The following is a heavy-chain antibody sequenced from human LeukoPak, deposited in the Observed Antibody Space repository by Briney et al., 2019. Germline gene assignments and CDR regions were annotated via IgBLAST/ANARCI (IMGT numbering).Heavy chain of an antibody. CDR2: ISWNSGSI. Sequence: GGSLRLSCAASGFTFDDYAMHWVRHAPGKGLEWVSGISWNSGSIGYADSVKGRFTISRDNAKNSLYLQMNSLRAEDTALYYCAKDKYGNYYYGMDVWGQGTTVTVSS. CDR1: GFTFDDYA. CDR3: AKDKYGNYYYGMDV. J-gene: IGHJ6*02. D-gene: IGHD2-2*01. V-gene: IGHV3-9*01.